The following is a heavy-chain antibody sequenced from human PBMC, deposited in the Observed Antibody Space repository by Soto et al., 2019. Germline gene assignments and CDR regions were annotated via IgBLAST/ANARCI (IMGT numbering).Heavy chain of an antibody. Sequence: PGGSLRLSGAASGFTFSSYAVSWVRQAPGKGLEWVSAISGSGGSTYYAGSVKGRFTISRDNSKNTLYLQMNSLRAEDTAVYYCAKDLRPSYSYAYSGDYWGQGTLVTVSS. D-gene: IGHD5-18*01. V-gene: IGHV3-23*01. CDR2: ISGSGGST. CDR3: AKDLRPSYSYAYSGDY. J-gene: IGHJ4*01. CDR1: GFTFSSYA.